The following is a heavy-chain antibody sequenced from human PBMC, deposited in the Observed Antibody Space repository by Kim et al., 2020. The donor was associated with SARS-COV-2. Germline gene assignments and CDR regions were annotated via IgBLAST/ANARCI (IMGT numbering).Heavy chain of an antibody. CDR3: ARYLHGAASYYSPGFEY. CDR1: GFTFSNYW. V-gene: IGHV3-7*01. D-gene: IGHD3-10*01. CDR2: IKSDGSEK. Sequence: GGSLRLSCAASGFTFSNYWMSWVRQAPGKGPEWVANIKSDGSEKHYVDSVKGRFTISRDNAKNSLDLQMDSLRAEDTAVYYCARYLHGAASYYSPGFEYWGQRTLVTVSS. J-gene: IGHJ4*02.